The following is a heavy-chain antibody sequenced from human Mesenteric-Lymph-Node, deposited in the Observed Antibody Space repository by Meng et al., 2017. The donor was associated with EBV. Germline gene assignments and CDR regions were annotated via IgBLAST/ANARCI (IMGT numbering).Heavy chain of an antibody. CDR3: AHRRYSYGPGRFDP. J-gene: IGHJ5*02. V-gene: IGHV2-5*02. CDR1: GFSLSTSAVG. Sequence: LTLTCTFSGFSLSTSAVGVGWTRQPPGKALEWLALIYWDDDKRYSPSLKSRLTITKDTSKNQVVLTMTNMDPVHTAAYYCAHRRYSYGPGRFDPWGQGTLVTVSS. CDR2: IYWDDDK. D-gene: IGHD5-18*01.